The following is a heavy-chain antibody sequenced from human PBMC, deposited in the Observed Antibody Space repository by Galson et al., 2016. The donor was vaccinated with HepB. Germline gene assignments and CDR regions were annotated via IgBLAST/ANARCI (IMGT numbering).Heavy chain of an antibody. CDR3: SHVTYGSGSYYADY. CDR1: GFSLTTSAMG. J-gene: IGHJ4*02. D-gene: IGHD3-10*01. V-gene: IGHV2-5*08. CDR2: IYWDDDK. Sequence: PALVKPTQTLTLTCTFSGFSLTTSAMGVGWMRQPPGKALEWLALIYWDDDKRYRPSLQTRLTIAKDTSKEQVVLKMTNMDPVDTATYFCSHVTYGSGSYYADYWGQGTLVTVSS.